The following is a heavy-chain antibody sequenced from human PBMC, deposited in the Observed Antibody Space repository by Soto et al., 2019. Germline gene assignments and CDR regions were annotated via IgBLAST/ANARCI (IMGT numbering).Heavy chain of an antibody. D-gene: IGHD4-17*01. Sequence: QVQLVQSGAEVKKPGSSVKVSCKASGGTFSSYTISWVRQAPGQGLEWMGRIIPILALASYAQQFSGRVTNTSDKSTSTAYIVPSSLRSEDMAVYYCASLYGDSSAWGQGTLVTVSS. CDR3: ASLYGDSSA. CDR1: GGTFSSYT. CDR2: IIPILALA. V-gene: IGHV1-69*02. J-gene: IGHJ4*02.